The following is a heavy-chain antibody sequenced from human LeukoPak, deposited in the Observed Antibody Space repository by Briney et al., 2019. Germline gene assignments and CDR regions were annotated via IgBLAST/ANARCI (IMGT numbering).Heavy chain of an antibody. Sequence: SETLSLTCTVSYGSISSYCWSWLRKPPGKGLEWIGWIHYSGRTNHNPSLKSRVTISVDTSKNQFSLKLSSMTAADTAVYYCARQQVRGVIFGDFDYWGQGTLVTVSS. CDR2: IHYSGRT. V-gene: IGHV4-59*01. D-gene: IGHD3-10*01. J-gene: IGHJ4*02. CDR1: YGSISSYC. CDR3: ARQQVRGVIFGDFDY.